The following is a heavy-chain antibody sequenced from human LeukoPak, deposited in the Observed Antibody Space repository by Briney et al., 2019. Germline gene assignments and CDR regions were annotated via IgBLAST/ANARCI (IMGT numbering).Heavy chain of an antibody. D-gene: IGHD6-13*01. CDR2: INPSGGSA. Sequence: ASVKVSCKASGYTFTSYYMHWVRQAPGQGLEWMGIINPSGGSASYPQKVQGRVTMTRDTSTSTVYMELSSLRSEDTAVYYCAAWGSSSSPLPGMDVWGQGTTVTVSS. CDR1: GYTFTSYY. J-gene: IGHJ6*02. V-gene: IGHV1-46*01. CDR3: AAWGSSSSPLPGMDV.